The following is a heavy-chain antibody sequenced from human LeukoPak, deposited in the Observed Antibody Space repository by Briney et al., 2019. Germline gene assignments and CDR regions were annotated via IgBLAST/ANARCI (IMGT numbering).Heavy chain of an antibody. J-gene: IGHJ4*02. CDR1: GFTFSSYS. CDR2: ISSSSSYI. V-gene: IGHV3-21*01. CDR3: ARGSVQAAAAGINPDY. Sequence: GGSLRLSCAASGFTFSSYSMNWVRQAPGKGLEWVSSISSSSSYIYYADSVKGRFTISRDNAKNSLYLQMNSLRAEDTAVYYCARGSVQAAAAGINPDYWGQGTLVTVSS. D-gene: IGHD6-13*01.